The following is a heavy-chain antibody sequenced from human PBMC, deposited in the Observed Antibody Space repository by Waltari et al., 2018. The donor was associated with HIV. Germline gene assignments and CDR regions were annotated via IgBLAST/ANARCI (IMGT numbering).Heavy chain of an antibody. V-gene: IGHV1-2*06. Sequence: QVQLVQSGAEVKKPGASVKVSCKAAGYTFTGYYMHWVRQAPGQGLEWVGRINPNSGGTNYAQKFQGRVTMTRDTSISTAYMELSRLRSDDTAVYYCATAAYYYGSGSGNYWGQGTLVTVSS. D-gene: IGHD3-10*01. CDR1: GYTFTGYY. J-gene: IGHJ4*02. CDR3: ATAAYYYGSGSGNY. CDR2: INPNSGGT.